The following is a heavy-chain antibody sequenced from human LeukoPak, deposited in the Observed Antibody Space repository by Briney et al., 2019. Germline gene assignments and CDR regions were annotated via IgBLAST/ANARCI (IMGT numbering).Heavy chain of an antibody. J-gene: IGHJ6*02. CDR1: GFTFDDYA. D-gene: IGHD2-21*02. CDR3: AKDRAYCGGDCYGTYYYYYGMDV. V-gene: IGHV3-9*01. CDR2: ISWNSGSI. Sequence: PGGSLRLSCAASGFTFDDYAMHWVRQAPGKGLEWVSGISWNSGSIGYAVSVKGRFTISRDNAKNSLYLQMNSLRAEDTALYYCAKDRAYCGGDCYGTYYYYYGMDVWGQGTTVTVSS.